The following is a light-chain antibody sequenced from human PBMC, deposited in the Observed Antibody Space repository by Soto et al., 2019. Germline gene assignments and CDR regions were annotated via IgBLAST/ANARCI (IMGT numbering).Light chain of an antibody. CDR2: KAS. Sequence: DIQMTQSPSTLSASVGDRVTITCRASQSISSWLAWYQQKPGKAPKLLIYKASSLESGVPSRFSGSGSGTEFTLTISSLQHDDFENYYCQQYNSLLTFGQGTKVEIK. J-gene: IGKJ1*01. CDR1: QSISSW. V-gene: IGKV1-5*03. CDR3: QQYNSLLT.